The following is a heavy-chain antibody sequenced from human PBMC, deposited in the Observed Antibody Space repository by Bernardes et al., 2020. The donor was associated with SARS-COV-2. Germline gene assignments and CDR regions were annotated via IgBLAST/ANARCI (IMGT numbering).Heavy chain of an antibody. CDR1: GYTFPSYG. D-gene: IGHD3-10*01. CDR2: INTNTGNP. Sequence: ASVKVSCKASGYTFPSYGMNWVRQAPGQGLEWMGWINTNTGNPMYAQGFTGRFVFSLDTSVSTAYLQISSLEAEDTAVYYCARRLPVRGVEYNWFDPWGQGTLVTVSS. V-gene: IGHV7-4-1*02. J-gene: IGHJ5*02. CDR3: ARRLPVRGVEYNWFDP.